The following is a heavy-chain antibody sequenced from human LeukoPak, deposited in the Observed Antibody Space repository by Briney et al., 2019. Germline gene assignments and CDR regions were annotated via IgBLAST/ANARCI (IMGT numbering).Heavy chain of an antibody. V-gene: IGHV3-33*03. Sequence: PGGSLRLSCAASGFTFSSYAMNWVRQAPGKGPEWVAVIWSGGSYTYYAASVKGRFTISRDDSKNTLYLQMNSLRAEDTAVYYCAKDTKTAVTFDAFDIWGQGTMVTVSS. CDR1: GFTFSSYA. CDR2: IWSGGSYT. CDR3: AKDTKTAVTFDAFDI. D-gene: IGHD4-17*01. J-gene: IGHJ3*02.